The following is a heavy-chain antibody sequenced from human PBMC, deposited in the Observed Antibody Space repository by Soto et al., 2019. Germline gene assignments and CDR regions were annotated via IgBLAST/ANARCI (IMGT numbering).Heavy chain of an antibody. CDR1: GGSISSPDHH. CDR3: VRESPGLVPPNWFDP. CDR2: IYYSAST. D-gene: IGHD1-26*01. J-gene: IGHJ5*02. Sequence: QVQLQESGPGLVKPSQTLSLTCTVSGGSISSPDHHWTWIRQSPGKGLEWIGAIYYSASTYYNPSLVSRLRISVDTSKNQFSLRLTSVTAADTAVYYCVRESPGLVPPNWFDPWGPGMQVTVSS. V-gene: IGHV4-30-4*01.